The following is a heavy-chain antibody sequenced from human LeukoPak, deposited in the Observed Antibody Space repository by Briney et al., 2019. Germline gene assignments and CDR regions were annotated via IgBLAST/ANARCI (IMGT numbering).Heavy chain of an antibody. Sequence: SETLSLTCTVSGYSISSGYYWGWIRQPPGKGLEWIGSIYHSGSTYYNPSLKSRVTISVDTSKNQFSLKLSSVTAADTAVYYCARGFCYYDSSGYFWFDPWGQGTLVTVSS. CDR1: GYSISSGYY. CDR2: IYHSGST. V-gene: IGHV4-38-2*02. J-gene: IGHJ5*02. CDR3: ARGFCYYDSSGYFWFDP. D-gene: IGHD3-22*01.